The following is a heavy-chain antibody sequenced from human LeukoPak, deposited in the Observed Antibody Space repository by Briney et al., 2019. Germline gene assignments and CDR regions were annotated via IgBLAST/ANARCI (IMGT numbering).Heavy chain of an antibody. CDR1: GFTFSSYG. V-gene: IGHV3-53*01. CDR3: AREMGAATTYFDY. CDR2: LYSGGKT. J-gene: IGHJ4*02. D-gene: IGHD1-1*01. Sequence: GGSLRLSCAASGFTFSSYGMHWVRQAPGKGLEWVSVLYSGGKTYYADSAKGRFTISRDSSTNTLYLQMESLRAEDTAVYYCAREMGAATTYFDYWGQGTLVIVSS.